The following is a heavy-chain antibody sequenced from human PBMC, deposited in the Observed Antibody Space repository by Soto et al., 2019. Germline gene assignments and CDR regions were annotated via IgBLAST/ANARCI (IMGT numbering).Heavy chain of an antibody. CDR1: GFTFSSYA. V-gene: IGHV3-23*01. J-gene: IGHJ4*02. D-gene: IGHD6-6*01. CDR3: AKEKEAYSSSEAFDY. Sequence: GGSLRLSCAASGFTFSSYAMSWVRQSPGKGLEWVSAISGSGGSTYYADSVKGRFTISRDNSKNTLYLQMNSLRAEDTAVYYCAKEKEAYSSSEAFDYWGQGTLVTVSS. CDR2: ISGSGGST.